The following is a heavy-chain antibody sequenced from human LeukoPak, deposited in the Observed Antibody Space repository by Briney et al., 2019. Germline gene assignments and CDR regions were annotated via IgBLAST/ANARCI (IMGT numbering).Heavy chain of an antibody. J-gene: IGHJ4*02. D-gene: IGHD3-10*01. CDR3: ARDREQRVRGVTDYFDY. CDR2: IYYSGSI. V-gene: IGHV4-34*01. Sequence: SETLSLTCAVYGGSFSGYYWSWIRQPPGKGLEWIGSIYYSGSIYYNLSLKSRVTISVDTSKNQFSLKLTSVTAADTAVYYCARDREQRVRGVTDYFDYWGQGTLVTVSS. CDR1: GGSFSGYY.